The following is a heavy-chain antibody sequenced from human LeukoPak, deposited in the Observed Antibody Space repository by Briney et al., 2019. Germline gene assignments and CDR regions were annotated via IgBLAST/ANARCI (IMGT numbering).Heavy chain of an antibody. J-gene: IGHJ5*02. V-gene: IGHV3-48*01. CDR3: ARDLGSSRGWFDP. CDR1: GFTFSSYS. D-gene: IGHD6-13*01. Sequence: PGGSLRLSCAASGFTFSSYSMNWVRQAPGKGLEWVSYISSSSSTIYYADSVKGRFTISRDNAKNSLYLQMNSLRAEDTAVYYCARDLGSSRGWFDPWGQGTLVTVSS. CDR2: ISSSSSTI.